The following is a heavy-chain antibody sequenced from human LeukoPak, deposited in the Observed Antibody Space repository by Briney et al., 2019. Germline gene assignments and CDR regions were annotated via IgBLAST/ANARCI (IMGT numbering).Heavy chain of an antibody. Sequence: GGSLRLSCAASGFTFSSYAMSWVRQAPGKGLEWVSYISSSSTIYYADSVKGRFTISRDNAKNSLYLQMNSLRAEDTAVYYCARGFVGYYFDYWGQGTLVTVSS. CDR3: ARGFVGYYFDY. V-gene: IGHV3-48*01. CDR1: GFTFSSYA. D-gene: IGHD3-10*01. CDR2: ISSSSTI. J-gene: IGHJ4*02.